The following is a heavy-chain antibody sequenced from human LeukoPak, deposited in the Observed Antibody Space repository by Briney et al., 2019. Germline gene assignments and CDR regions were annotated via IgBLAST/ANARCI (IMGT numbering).Heavy chain of an antibody. J-gene: IGHJ4*02. CDR1: GYTFTGYY. Sequence: ASVKVSCKASGYTFTGYYMHWVRQAPGQGLEWMGWINPNSGGTNYAQKFQGRVTMTRDTSISTAYMELSRLRSDDTAVYYCARDYYDSSGYYYFDYWGQGTLVTVSS. CDR2: INPNSGGT. V-gene: IGHV1-2*02. CDR3: ARDYYDSSGYYYFDY. D-gene: IGHD3-22*01.